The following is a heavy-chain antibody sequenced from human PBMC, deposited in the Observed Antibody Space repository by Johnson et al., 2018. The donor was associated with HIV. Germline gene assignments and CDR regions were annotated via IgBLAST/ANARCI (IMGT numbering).Heavy chain of an antibody. Sequence: EKLVESGGGLVQPGGSLRLSCAASGFTVSSNYMNWVRQAPGKGLEWVSVIYSGGTTYHADSVKGRFIISRDNSKSTLYLQMNSLRAEDTAVYYCARAYTYGAFDIWGQGKMVTVSS. CDR3: ARAYTYGAFDI. CDR2: IYSGGTT. J-gene: IGHJ3*02. V-gene: IGHV3-66*01. CDR1: GFTVSSNY. D-gene: IGHD5-18*01.